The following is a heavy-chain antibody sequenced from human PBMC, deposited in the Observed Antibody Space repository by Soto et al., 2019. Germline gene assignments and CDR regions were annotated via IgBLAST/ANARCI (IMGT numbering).Heavy chain of an antibody. J-gene: IGHJ6*02. D-gene: IGHD3-9*01. Sequence: SETLSLSCTVSGGSISSSSYYWGWIRQPPGKGLEWIGSIYYSGSNYYNPSLKSRVTISVDTSKNQFSLKLSSVTAADTAVYYCARQPMYYDILTGHYNPANYYYGMDVWGQGTTVT. V-gene: IGHV4-39*01. CDR2: IYYSGSN. CDR3: ARQPMYYDILTGHYNPANYYYGMDV. CDR1: GGSISSSSYY.